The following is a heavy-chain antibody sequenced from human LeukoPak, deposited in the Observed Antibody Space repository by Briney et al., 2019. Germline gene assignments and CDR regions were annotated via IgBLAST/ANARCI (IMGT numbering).Heavy chain of an antibody. Sequence: SETLSLTCTVSGDSLSSYFWNWIRQPPGKGLEWIGNIHYSGSTNYNPSLKSRVAISGDTSKKQFSLTLTSVTAADTAVYYCVSGTTVTNFAYWGQGTLVTVSS. J-gene: IGHJ4*02. CDR2: IHYSGST. V-gene: IGHV4-59*01. D-gene: IGHD4-17*01. CDR1: GDSLSSYF. CDR3: VSGTTVTNFAY.